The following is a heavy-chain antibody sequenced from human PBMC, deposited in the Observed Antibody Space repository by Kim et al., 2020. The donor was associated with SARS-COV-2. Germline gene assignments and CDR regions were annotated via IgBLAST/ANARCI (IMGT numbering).Heavy chain of an antibody. Sequence: YVDYVKGRFTMSRDNAKNSLYLQMNSRRTEDTAIYYCAALDSVQVPGGIWGQGTRVTVSS. V-gene: IGHV3-48*03. CDR3: AALDSVQVPGGI. D-gene: IGHD3-10*01. J-gene: IGHJ4*02.